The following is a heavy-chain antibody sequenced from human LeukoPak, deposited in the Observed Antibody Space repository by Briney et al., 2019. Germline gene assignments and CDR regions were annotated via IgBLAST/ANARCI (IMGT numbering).Heavy chain of an antibody. J-gene: IGHJ4*02. CDR3: ARIRRGWLVLDY. CDR1: GGSISSYY. V-gene: IGHV4-59*08. CDR2: IYYGGST. D-gene: IGHD6-19*01. Sequence: PSETLSLTCTVSGGSISSYYWSWIRQPPGKGLEWIGYIYYGGSTNYNPSLKSRVTISVDTSKNQFSLKLSSVTAADTAVYYCARIRRGWLVLDYWGQGTLVTVSS.